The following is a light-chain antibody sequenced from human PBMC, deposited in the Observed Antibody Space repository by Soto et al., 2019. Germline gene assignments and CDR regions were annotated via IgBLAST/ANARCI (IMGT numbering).Light chain of an antibody. Sequence: DVVITLSPLSLPVTLGQPASISCGSNQTLARKSGIANFGWLQQRPGRSPRRLIYKVSNRDSGVPARFSGSGSGTDFALKISRVEAEDVGVYYCMQGTHWPITFGQGTRLEIK. J-gene: IGKJ5*01. CDR3: MQGTHWPIT. CDR1: QTLARKSGIAN. V-gene: IGKV2-30*02. CDR2: KVS.